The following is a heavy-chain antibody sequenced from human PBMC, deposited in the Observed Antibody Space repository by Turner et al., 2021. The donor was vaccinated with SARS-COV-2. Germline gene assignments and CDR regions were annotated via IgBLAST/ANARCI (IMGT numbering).Heavy chain of an antibody. CDR2: IWNDGSNK. CDR3: ARLDDSGHWGAFDI. J-gene: IGHJ3*02. D-gene: IGHD3-22*01. Sequence: QVQLVESGGGVVQPGRSLRLSCVASGITFSSHGMHWVRQAPGKGLEWVAVIWNDGSNKYYADSVKGRFTISRDNSKNTLYLQMNSLRAEDTAVYYCARLDDSGHWGAFDIWGQGTMVTVSS. V-gene: IGHV3-33*01. CDR1: GITFSSHG.